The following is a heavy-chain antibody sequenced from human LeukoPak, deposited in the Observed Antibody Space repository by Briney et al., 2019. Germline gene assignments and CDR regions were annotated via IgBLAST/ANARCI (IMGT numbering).Heavy chain of an antibody. Sequence: SGPTLVKPTQTLTLTCTFSGFSLTSSGVGVGWIRQPPGKALEWLALIYGDDDKRYSPSLKSRLTITKDTSKNQVVLTVTNMDPVDTATYYCAHKKNSNAFDIWGQGTMVAVCS. D-gene: IGHD2/OR15-2a*01. J-gene: IGHJ3*02. CDR3: AHKKNSNAFDI. CDR2: IYGDDDK. CDR1: GFSLTSSGVG. V-gene: IGHV2-5*02.